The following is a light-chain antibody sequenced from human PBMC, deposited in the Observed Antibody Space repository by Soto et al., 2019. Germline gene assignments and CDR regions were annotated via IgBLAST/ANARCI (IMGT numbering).Light chain of an antibody. CDR2: DAS. V-gene: IGKV3-20*01. J-gene: IGKJ4*01. Sequence: EIVLTQSPDTLSLSPGERATLSCRASQSISTNLAWYQQKPGQAPRLLIYDASSRATGIPDRFSGGGYGTDFTLTISRLEPEDFAAYYCQQFSRYPLTFGGRTKV. CDR3: QQFSRYPLT. CDR1: QSISTN.